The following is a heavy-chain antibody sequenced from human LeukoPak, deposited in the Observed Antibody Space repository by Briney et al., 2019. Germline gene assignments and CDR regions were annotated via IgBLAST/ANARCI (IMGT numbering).Heavy chain of an antibody. CDR2: IIPIFGTA. J-gene: IGHJ3*02. D-gene: IGHD3-22*01. CDR1: GGTFSSYA. CDR3: TREGVYAPDGSGYHRDAFDI. Sequence: GSSVKVSCKASGGTFSSYAISWVRQAPGQGLEWMGAIIPIFGTANYAQKFQGRVTITADKSTNTAHMELSRLESGDTAVYYCTREGVYAPDGSGYHRDAFDIWGQGTVVIVSS. V-gene: IGHV1-69*06.